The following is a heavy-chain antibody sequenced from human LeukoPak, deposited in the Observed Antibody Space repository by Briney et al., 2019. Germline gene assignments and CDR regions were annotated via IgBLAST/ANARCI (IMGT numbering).Heavy chain of an antibody. V-gene: IGHV1-2*06. Sequence: ASVNVSCTAAGYTFTSHGFIWLRQAPGQGLEWMGRINPNSGGTNYAQKFQGRVTMTRDTSISTAYMELSRLRSDDTAVYYCARMPAAIPTYYYYGMDVWGQGTTVTVSS. CDR1: GYTFTSHG. J-gene: IGHJ6*02. CDR3: ARMPAAIPTYYYYGMDV. CDR2: INPNSGGT. D-gene: IGHD2-2*02.